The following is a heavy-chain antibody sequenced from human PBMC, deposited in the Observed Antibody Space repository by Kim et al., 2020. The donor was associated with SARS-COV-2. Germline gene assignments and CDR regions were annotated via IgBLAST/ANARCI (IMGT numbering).Heavy chain of an antibody. CDR3: AKYPTGYFSFDY. Sequence: GGSLRLSCAASGFTFSSYAMSWVRQAPGKGLEWVSAISATGGSPYYADSVKGRFTISRDNSKNTLYLQMDSLRAEDTAVYYWAKYPTGYFSFDYWGQGTL. V-gene: IGHV3-23*01. D-gene: IGHD3-9*01. CDR1: GFTFSSYA. J-gene: IGHJ4*02. CDR2: ISATGGSP.